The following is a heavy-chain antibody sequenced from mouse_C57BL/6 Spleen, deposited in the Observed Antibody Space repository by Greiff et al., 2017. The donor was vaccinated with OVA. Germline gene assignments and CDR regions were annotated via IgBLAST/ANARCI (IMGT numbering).Heavy chain of an antibody. D-gene: IGHD6-1*01. V-gene: IGHV5-16*01. CDR1: GFTFSDYY. CDR2: INYDGSST. CDR3: ARASPGLDY. J-gene: IGHJ4*01. Sequence: EVQRVESEGGLVQPGSSMKLSCTASGFTFSDYYMAWVRQVPEKGLEWVANINYDGSSTYYLESLKGRFIISRDTAKNILYLQMSSLTSEDTATYYCARASPGLDYWGQGTSVTVSS.